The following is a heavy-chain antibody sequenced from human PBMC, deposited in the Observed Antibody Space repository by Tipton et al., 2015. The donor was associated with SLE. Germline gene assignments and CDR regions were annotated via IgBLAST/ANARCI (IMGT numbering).Heavy chain of an antibody. Sequence: QSGPEVKKPGASVKDSCKAYGYTFTSYYMHWVRQAPGQGLEWMGIINPSGGSTSYAQKFQGRVTMTRDTSTSTVYMELRSLRSEDTAVYYCALRLGRGSGWYWDAFDIWGQGTMVTVSS. CDR3: ALRLGRGSGWYWDAFDI. D-gene: IGHD6-19*01. J-gene: IGHJ3*02. V-gene: IGHV1-46*01. CDR2: INPSGGST. CDR1: GYTFTSYY.